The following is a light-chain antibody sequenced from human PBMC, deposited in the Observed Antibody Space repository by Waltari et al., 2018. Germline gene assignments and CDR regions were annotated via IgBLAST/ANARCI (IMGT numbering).Light chain of an antibody. CDR3: QQYYSTPFT. Sequence: DIVMTQSPDSLAVSLGERATINCKSSQSVLYSPNNYNYLAWYQQKPGQPPNLLMYWASTRESGVPDRFSGSGSGTDFTLTISSLQAEDVAVYYCQQYYSTPFTFGPGTKVDIK. V-gene: IGKV4-1*01. J-gene: IGKJ3*01. CDR2: WAS. CDR1: QSVLYSPNNYNY.